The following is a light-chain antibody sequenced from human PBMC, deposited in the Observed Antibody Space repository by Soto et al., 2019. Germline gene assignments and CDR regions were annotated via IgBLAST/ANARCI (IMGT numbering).Light chain of an antibody. J-gene: IGKJ5*01. CDR2: GAS. CDR3: QQYASSPVT. Sequence: EIVLTQSPGTLSLSPGERATLSCRASQSVSSGYLAWYQQNRGQAPRLLIYGASSRATGIPDRFSGSGSGTDFTLTINRLEPEDFAVYYCQQYASSPVTFGQGTRLEIK. V-gene: IGKV3-20*01. CDR1: QSVSSGY.